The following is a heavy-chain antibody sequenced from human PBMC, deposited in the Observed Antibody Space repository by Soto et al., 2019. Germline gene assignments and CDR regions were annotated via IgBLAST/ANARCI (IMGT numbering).Heavy chain of an antibody. CDR1: GFTFDDYA. CDR3: VRDMGADYYYYGMDV. V-gene: IGHV3-9*01. J-gene: IGHJ6*02. D-gene: IGHD3-16*01. Sequence: EVQLVESGGGVVQPGRSLRLSCAASGFTFDDYAMHWVRQPPGTGLEWVAGTSWNSERIGYADSVRGRLTISRDNAKNSLYLQMNSLRAEDTALYYCVRDMGADYYYYGMDVWGQGTSVTVSS. CDR2: TSWNSERI.